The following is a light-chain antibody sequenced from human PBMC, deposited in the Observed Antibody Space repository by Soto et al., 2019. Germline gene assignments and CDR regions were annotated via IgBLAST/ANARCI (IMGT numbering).Light chain of an antibody. CDR3: QQYNSYSWT. CDR2: DAS. Sequence: DIQMTQSPSTLSASVGDRVTITCRASQSISSWLAWYQQKPGKAPKLLIDDASSLESGVPSWFSGSGSGTYFSLTISSLQPDDFATYYCQQYNSYSWTFGQGTKVEIK. V-gene: IGKV1-5*01. CDR1: QSISSW. J-gene: IGKJ1*01.